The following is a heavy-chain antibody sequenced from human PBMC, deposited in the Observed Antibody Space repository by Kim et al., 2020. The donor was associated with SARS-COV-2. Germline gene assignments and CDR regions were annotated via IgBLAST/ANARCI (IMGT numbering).Heavy chain of an antibody. CDR2: INSDGSST. D-gene: IGHD1-26*01. CDR1: GFTFSSYW. Sequence: GGSLRLSCAASGFTFSSYWMHWVRKVPGKGLVWVSRINSDGSSTSYADSVKGRFTISRDNAKNTLYLQMNSLRAEDTAVYYCASRTYSGSYYYFDYWGQGTLVPVSS. J-gene: IGHJ4*02. V-gene: IGHV3-74*01. CDR3: ASRTYSGSYYYFDY.